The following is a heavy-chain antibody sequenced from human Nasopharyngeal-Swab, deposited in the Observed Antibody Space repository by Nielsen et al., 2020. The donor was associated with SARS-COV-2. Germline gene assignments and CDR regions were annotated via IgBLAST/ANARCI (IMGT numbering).Heavy chain of an antibody. Sequence: ASVKVSCKASGYTFTTYYIHWVRQAPGQGVEWMGMINPSGGSTSYAQKFQGRVTLARDTSTSTVYMQLGSLRSGDTAVYYCARVDRLVGATTFSFDIWGQGTVVTVSS. J-gene: IGHJ3*02. CDR2: INPSGGST. CDR1: GYTFTTYY. D-gene: IGHD1-26*01. V-gene: IGHV1-46*01. CDR3: ARVDRLVGATTFSFDI.